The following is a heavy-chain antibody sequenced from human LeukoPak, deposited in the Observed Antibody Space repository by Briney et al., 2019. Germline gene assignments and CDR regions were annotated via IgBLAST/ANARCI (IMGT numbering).Heavy chain of an antibody. D-gene: IGHD2-15*01. CDR3: VRGVESWWRQTLDY. CDR2: IISSGDTI. Sequence: GGSLRLSCAASGFTFSDYNMNWVRQDPGKGLEGVLYIISSGDTIYYADSLKGRFTISRDNAKNSLSLQMNSLRAEDTAVYFCVRGVESWWRQTLDYWGQGTLVSVSS. V-gene: IGHV3-48*01. CDR1: GFTFSDYN. J-gene: IGHJ4*02.